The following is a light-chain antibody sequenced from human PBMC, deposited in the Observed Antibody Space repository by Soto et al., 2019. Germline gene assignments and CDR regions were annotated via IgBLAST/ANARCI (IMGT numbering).Light chain of an antibody. CDR1: QSIDKW. Sequence: DIQMTQVPSTLSASVGDRVTITGRARQSIDKWLAWYQQKPWKAHNLLIYEESNLEGVVPSRFSGRRSGTDFTLTICSLQPDDCATYYCQQYKIYPTFGQGTTVETK. V-gene: IGKV1-5*03. J-gene: IGKJ1*01. CDR2: EES. CDR3: QQYKIYPT.